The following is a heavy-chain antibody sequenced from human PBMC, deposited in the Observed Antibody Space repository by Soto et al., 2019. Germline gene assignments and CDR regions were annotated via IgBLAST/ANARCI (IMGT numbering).Heavy chain of an antibody. CDR2: VYFSGTT. J-gene: IGHJ5*02. CDR3: ARGDFSSGSYYNPTPTWFDP. D-gene: IGHD3-10*01. Sequence: PALTGSVSVDATRSASYYWVWIRQPPCNCPDWIGTVYFSGTTYYNPSLRSLVTISVDTSKNQFSLRLSSVTAADTSVYYCARGDFSSGSYYNPTPTWFDPWGKGTLVTISS. CDR1: VDATRSASYY. V-gene: IGHV4-39*01.